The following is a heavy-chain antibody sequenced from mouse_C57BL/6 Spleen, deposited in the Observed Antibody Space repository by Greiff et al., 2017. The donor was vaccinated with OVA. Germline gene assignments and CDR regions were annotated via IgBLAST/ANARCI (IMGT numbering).Heavy chain of an antibody. D-gene: IGHD2-4*01. Sequence: VQLQQSGPELVKPGASVKISCKASGYTFTDYYMNWVKQSHGKSLEWIGDINPNNGGTSYNQKFKGKATLTVDKSSSTAYMELRSLTSEDSAVYYCARDYDEAYWGQGTLVTVSA. CDR2: INPNNGGT. J-gene: IGHJ3*01. CDR3: ARDYDEAY. CDR1: GYTFTDYY. V-gene: IGHV1-26*01.